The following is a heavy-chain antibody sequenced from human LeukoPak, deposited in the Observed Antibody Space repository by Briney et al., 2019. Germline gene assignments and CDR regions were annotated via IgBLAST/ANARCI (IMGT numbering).Heavy chain of an antibody. V-gene: IGHV1-46*01. CDR3: ARDLKRVYGVEAFDI. CDR2: INPSGGST. J-gene: IGHJ3*02. CDR1: GYTFTSYY. Sequence: ASVKVSCKASGYTFTSYYMHWVRQAPGQGLEWMGIINPSGGSTSYAQKFQGRVTMTRDTSTSTVYMELSSLRSEDTAVYYCARDLKRVYGVEAFDIWGQGTMVTVSS. D-gene: IGHD4-17*01.